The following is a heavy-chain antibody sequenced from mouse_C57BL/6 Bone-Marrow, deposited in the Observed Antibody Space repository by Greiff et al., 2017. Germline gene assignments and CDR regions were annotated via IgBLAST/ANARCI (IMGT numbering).Heavy chain of an antibody. V-gene: IGHV1-81*01. CDR2: IYPRSGNT. CDR3: ARGCDDDYWDIDV. J-gene: IGHJ1*03. CDR1: GYTFTSYG. D-gene: IGHD2-3*01. Sequence: VQLQQSGAELARPGASVKLSCKASGYTFTSYGISWVKQRTGQGLEWIGEIYPRSGNTYYNEKFKGKATLTADKSSSTAYMELRSLTSEDSAVYFCARGCDDDYWDIDVWGTGTTVTVSS.